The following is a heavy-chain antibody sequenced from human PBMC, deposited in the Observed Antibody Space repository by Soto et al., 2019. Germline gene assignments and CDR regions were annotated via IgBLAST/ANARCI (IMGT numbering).Heavy chain of an antibody. J-gene: IGHJ4*02. Sequence: ETLSLTCTVSGGSISSSRYYWGWIRQPPGKGLEWIGGINYSGSTYYNPPLKSRVTMSVDTSKNQFSLNLSSVTAADTSVYYCARTDYGVVSTIFDYWGQGTLVTVSS. CDR1: GGSISSSRYY. V-gene: IGHV4-39*01. CDR3: ARTDYGVVSTIFDY. CDR2: INYSGST. D-gene: IGHD3-16*01.